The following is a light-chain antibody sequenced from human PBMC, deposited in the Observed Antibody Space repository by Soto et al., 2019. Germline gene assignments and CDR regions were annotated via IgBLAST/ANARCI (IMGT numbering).Light chain of an antibody. V-gene: IGKV3-20*01. J-gene: IGKJ4*01. Sequence: EIVLTQSPGTLSLSPGERATLSCRASQSVSRNYLVWYQQKPGQAPRLLIYGASSRATGIPDRFSGSGSGTDFTLTISKLEPEDFGIYYCHQYGTSPLTFGGGTKVEIK. CDR2: GAS. CDR1: QSVSRNY. CDR3: HQYGTSPLT.